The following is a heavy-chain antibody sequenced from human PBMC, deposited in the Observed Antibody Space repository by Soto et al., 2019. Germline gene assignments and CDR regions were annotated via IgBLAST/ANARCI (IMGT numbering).Heavy chain of an antibody. J-gene: IGHJ6*04. CDR3: TTGSVEGV. CDR2: IKTNAEGWKT. D-gene: IGHD2-15*01. Sequence: EVQLVESGGGFIYPGGSLRLSCAASGLTISNAWMSWVRQAPGKGLEWVARIKTNAEGWKTDYAAAGKAIFTVSRDDSRTALYLQMNSLKTDDTAVYYCTTGSVEGVWGKGTTVTVST. CDR1: GLTISNAW. V-gene: IGHV3-15*07.